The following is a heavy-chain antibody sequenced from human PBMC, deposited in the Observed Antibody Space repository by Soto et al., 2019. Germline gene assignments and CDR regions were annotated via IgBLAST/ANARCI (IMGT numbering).Heavy chain of an antibody. CDR2: IFNSGTT. Sequence: SETLSLTCSVSGASTVSHYHWTWIRQPPGKGLEWMGYIFNSGTTFYNPSLTSRLSMSMDTSGNHFSLELRSVTAADTAVYYCALALGPTTGLDYWGQGTLVTVSS. J-gene: IGHJ4*02. CDR1: GASTVSHYH. D-gene: IGHD1-26*01. CDR3: ALALGPTTGLDY. V-gene: IGHV4-31*02.